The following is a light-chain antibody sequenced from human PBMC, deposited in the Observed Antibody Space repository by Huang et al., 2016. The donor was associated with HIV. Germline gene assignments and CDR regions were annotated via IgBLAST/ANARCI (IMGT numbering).Light chain of an antibody. Sequence: EIVMTQSPAILSVSPGERVTLSCRASQNISNNLAWYQQKPDQAPRLLIHGASTRATRIPARFSGSGSGTEFTLTVSSLHSEDFAVYYCQQYNNWPPGYTFGQGTNLEIK. V-gene: IGKV3-15*01. J-gene: IGKJ2*01. CDR3: QQYNNWPPGYT. CDR1: QNISNN. CDR2: GAS.